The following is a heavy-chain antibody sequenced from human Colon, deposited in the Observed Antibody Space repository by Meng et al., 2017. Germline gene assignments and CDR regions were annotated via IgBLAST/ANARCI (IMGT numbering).Heavy chain of an antibody. D-gene: IGHD3-10*02. CDR2: TYYRSKYYN. J-gene: IGHJ4*02. CDR1: GDSVSSNSAA. Sequence: QAQLQQSRPGLVKPSQPLSLHCAISGDSVSSNSAAWNWIRQSPSRGLEWLGRTYYRSKYYNDYALSVKSRITINPDTSKNQFSLQLNSVTPEDTAIYYCARDWGDVRGGFDFWGQGTLVTVSS. CDR3: ARDWGDVRGGFDF. V-gene: IGHV6-1*01.